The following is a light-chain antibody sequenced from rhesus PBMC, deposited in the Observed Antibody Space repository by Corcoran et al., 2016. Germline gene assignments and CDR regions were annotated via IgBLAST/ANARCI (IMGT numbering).Light chain of an antibody. CDR2: DVS. CDR3: QHYNTWPLT. J-gene: IGKJ4*01. CDR1: QSVSRS. V-gene: IGKV3-42*03. Sequence: EIVLTQSPATLSLSPGERATLSCRASQSVSRSLAWYQQKGGKVPRLLIYDVSTRATGIPDRFSGSGSGTDVSLSISSLEPEDLAIYYCQHYNTWPLTFGGGTKVEIK.